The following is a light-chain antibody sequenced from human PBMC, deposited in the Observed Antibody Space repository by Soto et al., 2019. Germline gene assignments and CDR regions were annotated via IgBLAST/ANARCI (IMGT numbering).Light chain of an antibody. Sequence: DIQMTQSPSALSASVGDRATITCRASQSISSWLAWYQQKPGKAPKVLIYDASSLGSGVPSRFSGSGSGTEFTLTISSLQPDDIATYYCQQCHRYLTFGQGTKVDIK. CDR2: DAS. V-gene: IGKV1-5*01. CDR1: QSISSW. J-gene: IGKJ1*01. CDR3: QQCHRYLT.